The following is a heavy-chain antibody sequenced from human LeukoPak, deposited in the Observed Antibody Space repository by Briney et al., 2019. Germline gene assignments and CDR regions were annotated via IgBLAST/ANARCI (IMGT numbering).Heavy chain of an antibody. D-gene: IGHD2-15*01. CDR1: GFTFSSHW. V-gene: IGHV3-7*01. J-gene: IGHJ4*02. CDR2: INQDGSEK. CDR3: ARIPLGYCSGNNCYFDYYFDY. Sequence: GGSLRLSCAASGFTFSSHWMNWVRQAPGKGLEWVANINQDGSEKYYVDSVKGRFTISRDNAKNSLYLQMNSLRAEDTAVYYCARIPLGYCSGNNCYFDYYFDYWGQGTLVTVSS.